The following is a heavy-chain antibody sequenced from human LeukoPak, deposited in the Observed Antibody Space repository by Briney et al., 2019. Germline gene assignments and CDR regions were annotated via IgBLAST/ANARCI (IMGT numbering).Heavy chain of an antibody. D-gene: IGHD6-13*01. Sequence: SETLSLTCTVPGGSISTSYYWSWIRQPPGKGLEWLGYIYHSGNTNYSPSLKSRVTISVDSSNNQFSLKLSSVTAADTALYYCAGTPIASTGTLFYWGLGTLVTVSS. CDR1: GGSISTSYY. V-gene: IGHV4-59*01. CDR3: AGTPIASTGTLFY. J-gene: IGHJ4*02. CDR2: IYHSGNT.